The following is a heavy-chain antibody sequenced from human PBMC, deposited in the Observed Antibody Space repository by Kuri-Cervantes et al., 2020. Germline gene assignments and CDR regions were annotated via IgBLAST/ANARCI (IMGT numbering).Heavy chain of an antibody. Sequence: GESLKISCAASGFTFSSYAMSGVRQAPGKGLEWVSANSGSGGSTYYADAVKGRFTISRDNAKNSLYLQMNSLRAEDTAVYYCARDRGGDYGEIHAFDIWGQGTMVTVSS. J-gene: IGHJ3*02. CDR3: ARDRGGDYGEIHAFDI. CDR2: NSGSGGST. D-gene: IGHD4-17*01. CDR1: GFTFSSYA. V-gene: IGHV3-23*01.